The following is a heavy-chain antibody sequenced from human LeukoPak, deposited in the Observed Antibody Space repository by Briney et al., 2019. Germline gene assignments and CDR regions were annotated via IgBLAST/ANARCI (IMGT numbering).Heavy chain of an antibody. CDR2: IYDSGST. D-gene: IGHD3-22*01. Sequence: PSETLSLTCTVYGGSISSYYWSWIRQPPGKGLEWIGNIYDSGSTNYNPSLKSRVTISVDTSKNPCSLKLSSVTAADTAVYYCARQSISGSSLSYFDYWGQGTLVNVSS. J-gene: IGHJ4*02. V-gene: IGHV4-59*01. CDR1: GGSISSYY. CDR3: ARQSISGSSLSYFDY.